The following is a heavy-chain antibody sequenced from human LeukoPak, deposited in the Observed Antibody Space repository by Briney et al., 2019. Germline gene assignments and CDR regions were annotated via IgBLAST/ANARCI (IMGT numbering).Heavy chain of an antibody. Sequence: PGRSLRLSCAASGFTFDDYAMHWVRQAPGKGLEWVSAISGSGGITYYADSVKGRFTISRDNSKNTLFLQMNSLRAEDTAVYYCAKDQGYSYGYSDYWGQGTLVTVSS. V-gene: IGHV3-23*01. J-gene: IGHJ4*02. D-gene: IGHD5-18*01. CDR2: ISGSGGIT. CDR3: AKDQGYSYGYSDY. CDR1: GFTFDDYA.